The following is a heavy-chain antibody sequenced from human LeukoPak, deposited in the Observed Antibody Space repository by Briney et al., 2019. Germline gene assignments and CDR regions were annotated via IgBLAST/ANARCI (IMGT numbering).Heavy chain of an antibody. D-gene: IGHD1-26*01. Sequence: ASVKVSCKASGYTFTSYDINWVRQATGQGLEWMGWMNPNSGNTGYAQKFQGRVTMTRNTSISTAYMGLSSLRSEDTAVYYCAKRYGSYYRAFDIWGQGTMVTVSS. CDR3: AKRYGSYYRAFDI. J-gene: IGHJ3*02. CDR1: GYTFTSYD. V-gene: IGHV1-8*01. CDR2: MNPNSGNT.